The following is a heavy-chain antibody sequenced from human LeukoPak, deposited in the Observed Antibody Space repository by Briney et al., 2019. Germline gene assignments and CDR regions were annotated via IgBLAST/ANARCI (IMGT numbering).Heavy chain of an antibody. CDR2: IITIFGIA. D-gene: IGHD2-2*01. CDR3: ASFAIVVVPAAISAFDI. V-gene: IGHV1-69*04. Sequence: ASVKVSYKPSGGTFRRDAFSWVRRAPGQGLEWVGRIITIFGIAYYAQKFQGRVTITADQSASTAYMELSSLRSEDTAVYYCASFAIVVVPAAISAFDIWGQGTMVTVSS. CDR1: GGTFRRDA. J-gene: IGHJ3*02.